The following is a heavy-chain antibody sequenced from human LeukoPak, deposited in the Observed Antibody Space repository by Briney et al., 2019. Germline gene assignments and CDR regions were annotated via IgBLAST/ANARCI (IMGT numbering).Heavy chain of an antibody. Sequence: GGSLRLSCAASGFTFSSYSMNWVRQAPGKGLEWVSSISSSSSYIYYADSVKGRFTISRDNAKNSLYLQMNSLRAEDTAVYYCARVYDILTGYSPSFDYWGQGTLVTVSS. V-gene: IGHV3-21*01. CDR1: GFTFSSYS. D-gene: IGHD3-9*01. J-gene: IGHJ4*02. CDR2: ISSSSSYI. CDR3: ARVYDILTGYSPSFDY.